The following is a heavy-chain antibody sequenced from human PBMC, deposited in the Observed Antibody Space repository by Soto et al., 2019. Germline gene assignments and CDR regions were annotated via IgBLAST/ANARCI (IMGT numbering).Heavy chain of an antibody. CDR3: AKGGGYTYDLLSY. Sequence: EVQLVASGGVVVQPGGSLRLSCAASGFIFDDYAMQWVRQAPGKGLEWVSLIDWDGTSTYYADSVKGRFTISRDNSKNSLYLQMNSLRPEDSALYYCAKGGGYTYDLLSYWGQGTLVTVPS. CDR1: GFIFDDYA. CDR2: IDWDGTST. J-gene: IGHJ4*02. D-gene: IGHD5-18*01. V-gene: IGHV3-43D*04.